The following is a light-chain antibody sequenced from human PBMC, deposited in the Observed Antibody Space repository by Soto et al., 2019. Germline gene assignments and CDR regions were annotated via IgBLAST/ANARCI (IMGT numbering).Light chain of an antibody. CDR3: SSYTTNTTLV. J-gene: IGLJ1*01. CDR2: EVT. V-gene: IGLV2-14*01. CDR1: TSDVGIYNY. Sequence: QSALAQPASVSGSPGQSITISCTGTTSDVGIYNYVSWFQQHPGKPPKLMIYEVTNRPSGVSNRLSGSKAGITASLTISGLQAEDEADYYCSSYTTNTTLVFGTGTKVTVL.